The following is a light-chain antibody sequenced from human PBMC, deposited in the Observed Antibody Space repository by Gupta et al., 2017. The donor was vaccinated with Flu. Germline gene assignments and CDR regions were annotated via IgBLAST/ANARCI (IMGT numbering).Light chain of an antibody. Sequence: QSALTQPASVSGSPGQSITISCTGTSSDIGSLNYVSWYQQHPGKAPKLLIYGVTNRPSGNSNRFSGSKSGDTASLTISGLQTEDEADYYCSSCTSSTTVVFGGGTKLTVL. CDR2: GVT. CDR1: SSDIGSLNY. V-gene: IGLV2-14*01. CDR3: SSCTSSTTVV. J-gene: IGLJ2*01.